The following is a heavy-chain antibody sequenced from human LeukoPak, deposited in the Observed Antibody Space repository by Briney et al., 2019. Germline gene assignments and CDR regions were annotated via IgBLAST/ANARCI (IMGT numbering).Heavy chain of an antibody. D-gene: IGHD1-26*01. CDR2: FGT. V-gene: IGHV1-24*01. Sequence: ASVKVSCKVSGFTLTELSIHWVRQAPGQGLECMGGFGTIYAQKLLGRVTMTGDTSTDTAYMELSSLRSEDTAVYYCATDLRRVGATKMKYWGQGTLVTVSS. J-gene: IGHJ4*02. CDR3: ATDLRRVGATKMKY. CDR1: GFTLTELS.